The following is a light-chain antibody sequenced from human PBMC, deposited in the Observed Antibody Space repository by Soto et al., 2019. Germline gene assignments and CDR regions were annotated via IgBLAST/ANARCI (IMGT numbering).Light chain of an antibody. J-gene: IGLJ1*01. V-gene: IGLV2-8*01. CDR1: SSDVGGYNF. Sequence: QSALTQPPSASGSPGQSVTISCTGTSSDVGGYNFVSWYQQHPGKAPKLIIYEVSQRPSGVPDRFSGSKSGNTASLTVSGLQAEDEADYYCSSYAGSNNRYVFGTGTKVTVL. CDR3: SSYAGSNNRYV. CDR2: EVS.